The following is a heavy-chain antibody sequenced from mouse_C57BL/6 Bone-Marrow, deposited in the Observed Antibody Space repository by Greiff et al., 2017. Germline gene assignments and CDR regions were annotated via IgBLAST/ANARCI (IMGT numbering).Heavy chain of an antibody. CDR2: IYPGSGST. V-gene: IGHV1-55*01. Sequence: QVHVKQPGAELVKPGASVKMSCKASGYTFTSYWITWVKQRPGQGLEWIGDIYPGSGSTNYNEKFKSKATLTVDTSSSTAYMQLSSLTSEDSAVYYCARWDDGYYCAMDYWGQGTSVTVSS. CDR3: ARWDDGYYCAMDY. D-gene: IGHD2-3*01. J-gene: IGHJ4*01. CDR1: GYTFTSYW.